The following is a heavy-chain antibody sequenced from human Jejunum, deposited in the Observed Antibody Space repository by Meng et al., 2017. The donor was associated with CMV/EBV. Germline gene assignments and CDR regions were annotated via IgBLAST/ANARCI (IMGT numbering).Heavy chain of an antibody. Sequence: SYAASGFTFSSYSINWVRQAPGKGLEWVSTISSSSTYIYYADSVKGRFTISRDNAKNSVYLQMNSLRTEDTAVYYCARERSPLNFDYWGQGTLVTVSS. CDR1: GFTFSSYS. V-gene: IGHV3-21*01. CDR3: ARERSPLNFDY. J-gene: IGHJ4*02. CDR2: ISSSSTYI.